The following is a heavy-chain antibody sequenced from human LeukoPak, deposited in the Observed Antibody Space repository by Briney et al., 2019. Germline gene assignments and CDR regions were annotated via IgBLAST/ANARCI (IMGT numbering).Heavy chain of an antibody. D-gene: IGHD3-10*01. V-gene: IGHV4-34*01. J-gene: IGHJ4*02. Sequence: SETLSLTCVVYGGSFSGYYWSWIRQPPGKGLEWIGEINHSGSTNYNPSLKSRVTISVDTSKNQFSLKLSSVTAADTAVYYCARKGFGSGSYSYWGQGTLVTVSS. CDR3: ARKGFGSGSYSY. CDR2: INHSGST. CDR1: GGSFSGYY.